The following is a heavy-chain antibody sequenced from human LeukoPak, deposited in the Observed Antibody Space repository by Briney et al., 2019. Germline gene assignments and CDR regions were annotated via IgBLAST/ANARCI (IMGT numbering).Heavy chain of an antibody. D-gene: IGHD5-18*01. Sequence: ASVKVSCKASGYTFTGYYMHWVRQAPGQGLEWMGWINPNSGGTNYAQKFQGRVTMTRNTSISTAYMELSSLRSEDTAVYYCARGRGYSHPYQDWFDPWGQGTLVTVSS. V-gene: IGHV1-2*02. CDR3: ARGRGYSHPYQDWFDP. CDR2: INPNSGGT. J-gene: IGHJ5*02. CDR1: GYTFTGYY.